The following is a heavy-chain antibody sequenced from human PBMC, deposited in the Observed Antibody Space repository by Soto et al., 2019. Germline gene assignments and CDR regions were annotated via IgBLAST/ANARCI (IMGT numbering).Heavy chain of an antibody. D-gene: IGHD2-15*01. V-gene: IGHV3-30*18. J-gene: IGHJ6*02. Sequence: PGGSLRLSCAASGFTFSSYGMHWVRQAPGKGLEWVAVISYDGSNKYYADSVKGRFTISRDNSKNTLYLQMNSLRAEDTAMYYCAKDSMLVVAASPYGMDVWGQGTTVTVSS. CDR1: GFTFSSYG. CDR2: ISYDGSNK. CDR3: AKDSMLVVAASPYGMDV.